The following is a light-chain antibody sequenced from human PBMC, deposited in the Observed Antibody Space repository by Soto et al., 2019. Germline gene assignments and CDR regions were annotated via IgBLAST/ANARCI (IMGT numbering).Light chain of an antibody. CDR3: QQRSNWPSVT. CDR2: DAS. CDR1: QSITNS. Sequence: ESVLTLSPATLSLSPGDRATLSCRASQSITNSLAWYRHQPGQPPRLLIYDASKRATGIPARFIGSGSGTHFTLTISSLEPEDFGLYYCQQRSNWPSVTFGGGTKVDIK. J-gene: IGKJ4*01. V-gene: IGKV3-11*01.